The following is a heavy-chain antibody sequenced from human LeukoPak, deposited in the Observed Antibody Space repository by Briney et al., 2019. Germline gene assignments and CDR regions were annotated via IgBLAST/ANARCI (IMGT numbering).Heavy chain of an antibody. CDR2: ISSSGSTI. CDR1: GFTFSSYW. CDR3: AELGITMIGGV. Sequence: GGSLRLSCAASGFTFSSYWMHWVRQAPGKGLEWVSYISSSGSTIYYADSVKGRFTISRDNAKNSLYLQMNSLRAEDTAVYYCAELGITMIGGVWGKGTTVTTSS. V-gene: IGHV3-48*04. D-gene: IGHD3-10*02. J-gene: IGHJ6*04.